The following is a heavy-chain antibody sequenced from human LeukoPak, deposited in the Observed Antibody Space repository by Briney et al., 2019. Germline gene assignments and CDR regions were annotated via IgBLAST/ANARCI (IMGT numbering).Heavy chain of an antibody. CDR2: INAGNGNT. V-gene: IGHV1-3*01. CDR3: ARVGYCSSTSCYQDYYYYGMDV. CDR1: GYTFTTYA. Sequence: ASVKVSCKASGYTFTTYAMHWVRQAPGQRLEWMGWINAGNGNTKYSQKFQARVTITRDTSASTAYMELSSLRSEDTAVYYCARVGYCSSTSCYQDYYYYGMDVWGQGTTVTVSS. J-gene: IGHJ6*02. D-gene: IGHD2-2*01.